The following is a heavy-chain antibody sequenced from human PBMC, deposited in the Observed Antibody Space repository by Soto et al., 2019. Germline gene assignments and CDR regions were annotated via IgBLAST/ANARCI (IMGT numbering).Heavy chain of an antibody. V-gene: IGHV3-74*01. CDR1: GFTFGNYW. CDR2: INSDGSVS. D-gene: IGHD2-15*01. CDR3: ARGDCVGGSFYSLAGSFHYYMDV. J-gene: IGHJ6*03. Sequence: EVKLVESGGGLVQPGGSLRLSCAASGFTFGNYWMYWVRQAPGQGPVWVSRINSDGSVSRYADSVKGRLTISRDNVKNTLYLQMNSLGVEDTAVYYCARGDCVGGSFYSLAGSFHYYMDVWGKGPTVTVFS.